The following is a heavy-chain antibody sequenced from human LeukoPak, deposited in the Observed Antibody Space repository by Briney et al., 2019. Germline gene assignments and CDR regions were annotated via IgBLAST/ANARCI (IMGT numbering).Heavy chain of an antibody. CDR2: ISYDGSNK. CDR3: ARDGGSFFDY. V-gene: IGHV3-30-3*01. Sequence: GGSLRLSCAASGFTFSSYAMHWVRQAPGKGLEGVAVISYDGSNKYYADSVKGRFTISRDNSKNTLYLQMNSLRAEDTAVYYCARDGGSFFDYWGQGTLVTVSS. CDR1: GFTFSSYA. J-gene: IGHJ4*02. D-gene: IGHD2-15*01.